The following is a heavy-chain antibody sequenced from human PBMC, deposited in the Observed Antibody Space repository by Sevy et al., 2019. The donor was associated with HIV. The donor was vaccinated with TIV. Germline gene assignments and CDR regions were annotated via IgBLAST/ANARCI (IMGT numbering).Heavy chain of an antibody. V-gene: IGHV3-30*14. CDR3: ASDPGSSWSSFDY. CDR2: ISYDGSHK. D-gene: IGHD6-13*01. J-gene: IGHJ4*02. Sequence: GGSLRLSCAASGFIFGSYAMNWVRQAPGKGLEWVEVISYDGSHKYYEDSVKGRFTSSRDSSKNTLHLQMHSLRTDDSAVNYCASDPGSSWSSFDYWGQGTLVTVSS. CDR1: GFIFGSYA.